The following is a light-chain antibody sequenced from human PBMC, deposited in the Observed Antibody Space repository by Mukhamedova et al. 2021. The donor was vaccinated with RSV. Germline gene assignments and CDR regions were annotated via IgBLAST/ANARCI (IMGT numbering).Light chain of an antibody. CDR2: GAS. Sequence: GERATLSCRASQSVSSNLAWYQQKPGQAPRLLIYGASTRATGIPARFSGSGSGTEFTLTISSLQSEDFAVYYCQQYNNCPPWTFG. CDR3: QQYNNCPPWT. CDR1: QSVSSN. V-gene: IGKV3-15*01. J-gene: IGKJ1*01.